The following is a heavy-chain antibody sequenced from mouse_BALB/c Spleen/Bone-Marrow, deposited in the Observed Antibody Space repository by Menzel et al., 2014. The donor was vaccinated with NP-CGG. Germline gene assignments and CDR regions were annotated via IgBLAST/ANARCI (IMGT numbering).Heavy chain of an antibody. J-gene: IGHJ2*01. CDR2: ILPSIGRT. CDR3: ARLYGNTFDY. D-gene: IGHD1-1*01. V-gene: IGHV15-2*02. Sequence: QVHVKQSGSGLRSPGSSVKLSCKDFDSEVFPITYMSWVRQKPGHGFEWIGDILPSIGRTIYGQNFADKATLDADTVSNTAYLELNGLTSEDSAIYYCARLYGNTFDYWGQGTTLTVSS. CDR1: DSEVFPITY.